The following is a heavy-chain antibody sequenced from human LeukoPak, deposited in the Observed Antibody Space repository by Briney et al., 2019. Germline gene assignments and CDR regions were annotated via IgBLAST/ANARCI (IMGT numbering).Heavy chain of an antibody. V-gene: IGHV4-38-2*01. CDR3: ASYFGGWHFQH. CDR2: VSPSGST. D-gene: IGHD3-10*01. CDR1: GYSITNGYY. Sequence: PSETLSLTCAVSGYSITNGYYWGWIRQSPGKGLEWLGSVSPSGSTDSNPSLKNRLTISLDTSKNQISLMLSSVTAADTAVYYCASYFGGWHFQHWGQGTLVTVSS. J-gene: IGHJ1*01.